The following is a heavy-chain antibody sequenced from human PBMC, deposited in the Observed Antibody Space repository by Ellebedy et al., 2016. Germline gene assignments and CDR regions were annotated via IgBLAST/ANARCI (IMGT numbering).Heavy chain of an antibody. CDR2: IWFDGGNK. CDR1: GFPFSSHG. CDR3: VRLDDRGHWGWFDS. J-gene: IGHJ5*01. Sequence: GGSLRLSCAASGFPFSSHGMHWVRQAPGKGLEWVAVIWFDGGNKYYPDSVKGRFTISRDNSKNTLYLQMNSLRVEDTAVYYCVRLDDRGHWGWFDSWGQGTLVTVSS. V-gene: IGHV3-33*01. D-gene: IGHD7-27*01.